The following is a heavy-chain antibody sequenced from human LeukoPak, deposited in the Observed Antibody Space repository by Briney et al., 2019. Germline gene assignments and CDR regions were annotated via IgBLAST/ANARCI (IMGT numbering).Heavy chain of an antibody. D-gene: IGHD2-21*01. CDR1: GGTFSSYA. CDR3: ARPYSLWWEPNLTFSDAFDI. CDR2: IIPIFGTA. J-gene: IGHJ3*02. Sequence: SVKVSCKASGGTFSSYAISWVRQAPGQGLEWMGGIIPIFGTANYAQKFQGRVTITTDETSSTAYMELSSLRSEDKAVFYCARPYSLWWEPNLTFSDAFDICGQGTMVTVSS. V-gene: IGHV1-69*05.